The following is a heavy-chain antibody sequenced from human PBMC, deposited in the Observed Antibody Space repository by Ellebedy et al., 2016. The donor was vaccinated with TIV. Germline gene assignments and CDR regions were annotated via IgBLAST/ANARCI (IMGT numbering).Heavy chain of an antibody. V-gene: IGHV3-23*01. CDR2: IPGRGEDT. D-gene: IGHD2-21*01. CDR1: GFKFGDYA. CDR3: VRESQNSRPYIFDF. J-gene: IGHJ4*02. Sequence: PGGSLRLSCAAAGFKFGDYAMTWVRQAPGKGLDWVSAIPGRGEDTYHADSVKGRLTISRDNSMNTLYMEMKSRRADDSAIYYCVRESQNSRPYIFDFWGRGSLVTVSS.